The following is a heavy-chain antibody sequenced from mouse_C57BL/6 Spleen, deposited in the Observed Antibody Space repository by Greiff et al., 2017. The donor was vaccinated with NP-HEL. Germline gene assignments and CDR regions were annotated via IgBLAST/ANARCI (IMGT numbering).Heavy chain of an antibody. CDR2: INPSNGGT. V-gene: IGHV1-53*01. CDR1: GYTFTSYW. Sequence: QVQLQQSGTELVKPGASVKLSCKASGYTFTSYWMHWVKQRPGQGLEWIGNINPSNGGTNYNEKFKSKATLTVDKSSSTAYMQLSSLTSEDSAVYYCARVGYYYGRGPYYAMDYWGQGTSVTVSS. D-gene: IGHD1-1*01. J-gene: IGHJ4*01. CDR3: ARVGYYYGRGPYYAMDY.